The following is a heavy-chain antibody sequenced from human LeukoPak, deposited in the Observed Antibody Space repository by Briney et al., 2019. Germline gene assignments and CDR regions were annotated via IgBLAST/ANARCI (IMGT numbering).Heavy chain of an antibody. CDR1: GYTFTSYD. J-gene: IGHJ6*03. CDR2: MNPNSGNT. D-gene: IGHD3-3*01. CDR3: ARAAEVLRFLEWLTPHYYYYMDV. Sequence: ASVKVSCKASGYTFTSYDINWVRQATGQGLEWMGWMNPNSGNTGYAQKFQGRVTMTRNTSISTAYMELSSLRSEDTAVYYCARAAEVLRFLEWLTPHYYYYMDVWGKGTTVTVSS. V-gene: IGHV1-8*01.